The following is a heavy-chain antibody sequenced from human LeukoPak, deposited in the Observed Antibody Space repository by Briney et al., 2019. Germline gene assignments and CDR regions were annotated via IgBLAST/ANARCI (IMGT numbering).Heavy chain of an antibody. CDR3: AGFFYDNSPEALDL. V-gene: IGHV1-69*01. Sequence: SVKVSCKASGGGFTFTSHAITWVRQAPGQGLEWMAGFIPIYGSPSYAQKFQGRVTMTSDESTRTVYMELSSLRSEDTAVYYCAGFFYDNSPEALDLWGQGTMVTVSS. J-gene: IGHJ3*01. D-gene: IGHD3-22*01. CDR1: GGGFTFTSHA. CDR2: FIPIYGSP.